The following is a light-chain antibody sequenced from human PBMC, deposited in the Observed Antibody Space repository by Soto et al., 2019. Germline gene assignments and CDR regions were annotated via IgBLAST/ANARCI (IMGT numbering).Light chain of an antibody. CDR3: SSYAGSNTPYV. J-gene: IGLJ1*01. Sequence: QSALTQPPSASGSPGQSVTISCTGTSSDVGGYNYVSWYQHHPGNAPKLMIFEVNKRASGVPDRLSGSKSGNTASLTVSGLQAEDEADYYCSSYAGSNTPYVFGTGTKLTVL. CDR2: EVN. CDR1: SSDVGGYNY. V-gene: IGLV2-8*01.